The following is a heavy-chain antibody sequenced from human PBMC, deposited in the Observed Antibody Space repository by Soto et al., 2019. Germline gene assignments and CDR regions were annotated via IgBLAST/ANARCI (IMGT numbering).Heavy chain of an antibody. J-gene: IGHJ5*02. CDR2: INHSGST. CDR1: GGSFSGYY. Sequence: SETLSLTCAVYGGSFSGYYWSWIRQPPGKGLEWIGEINHSGSTNYNPSLKSRVTISVDTSKNQFSLKLSSVPAADTAVYYCARGSNYDSSGYYWCDPWGQGALVTVSS. V-gene: IGHV4-34*01. CDR3: ARGSNYDSSGYYWCDP. D-gene: IGHD3-22*01.